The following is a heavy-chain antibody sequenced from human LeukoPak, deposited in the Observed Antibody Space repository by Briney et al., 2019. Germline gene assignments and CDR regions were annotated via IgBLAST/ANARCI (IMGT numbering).Heavy chain of an antibody. D-gene: IGHD3-22*01. Sequence: ASVKVSCKASGYTFTSYGISWVRQAPGQGLEWMGIINPSGGSTSYAQKFQGRVTMTRDTSTSTVYMELSSLRSEDTAVYYCARDATYYYDSSGYTSVSYYYYGMDVWGQGTTVTVSS. J-gene: IGHJ6*02. CDR3: ARDATYYYDSSGYTSVSYYYYGMDV. V-gene: IGHV1-46*01. CDR2: INPSGGST. CDR1: GYTFTSYG.